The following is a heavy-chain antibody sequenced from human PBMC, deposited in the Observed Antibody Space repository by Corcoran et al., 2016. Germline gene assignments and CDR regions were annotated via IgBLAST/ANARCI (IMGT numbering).Heavy chain of an antibody. CDR2: IYYSGST. J-gene: IGHJ5*02. CDR3: ARDTYYYDSSGYYYSWFDP. V-gene: IGHV4-59*01. CDR1: GGSISSYY. D-gene: IGHD3-22*01. Sequence: QVQLQESGPGLVKPSETLSLTCTVSGGSISSYYWSWIRQPPGKGLEWIGYIYYSGSTNYNPSLKSRVTISVHTSKTQFSLKLSSVTAADPAVYYCARDTYYYDSSGYYYSWFDPVGQGTRVTASS.